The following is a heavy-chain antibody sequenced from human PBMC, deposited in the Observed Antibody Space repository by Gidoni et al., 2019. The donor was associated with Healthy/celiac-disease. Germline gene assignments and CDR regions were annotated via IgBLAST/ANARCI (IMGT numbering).Heavy chain of an antibody. CDR3: ARAKYYYGSGSYYGSLGP. CDR2: IIPIFGTA. V-gene: IGHV1-69*01. D-gene: IGHD3-10*01. J-gene: IGHJ5*02. CDR1: GGTFSSYA. Sequence: QVQLVQSGAEVKKPGSSVKVSCKASGGTFSSYAISWVRQAPGQGLEWMGGIIPIFGTANYAQKFQGRVTINADESTSTAYMELSSLRSEDTAVYYCARAKYYYGSGSYYGSLGPWGQGTLVTVST.